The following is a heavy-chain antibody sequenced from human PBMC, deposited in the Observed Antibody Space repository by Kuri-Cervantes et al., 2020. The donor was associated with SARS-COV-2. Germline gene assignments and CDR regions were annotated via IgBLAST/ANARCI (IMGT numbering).Heavy chain of an antibody. Sequence: ASVKVSCKASGYSFNDYYIYWVRQAPGQGLEWMGWINPNSGGTNYAQKFQGWVTMTRDTSLSISYMELSRLTSDDTAVYYCARGEGSRGLMVVLGWRGAGRLDLWGQGTLVTVSS. J-gene: IGHJ5*02. CDR1: GYSFNDYY. CDR2: INPNSGGT. D-gene: IGHD3-10*01. CDR3: ARGEGSRGLMVVLGWRGAGRLDL. V-gene: IGHV1-2*04.